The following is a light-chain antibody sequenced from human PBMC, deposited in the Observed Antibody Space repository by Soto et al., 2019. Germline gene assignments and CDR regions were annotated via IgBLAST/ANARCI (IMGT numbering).Light chain of an antibody. CDR3: QQRSNWPPIT. CDR2: GAS. CDR1: QSAGNF. J-gene: IGKJ5*01. V-gene: IGKV3-11*02. Sequence: EIVMTQSPATLSVSPGETASLSCRASQSAGNFLAWYQQKPGQAPRLLIFGASKRATGIPDRFSGSGSGRDFTLTISGLEPEDFAVYYCQQRSNWPPITFGQGTRLEIK.